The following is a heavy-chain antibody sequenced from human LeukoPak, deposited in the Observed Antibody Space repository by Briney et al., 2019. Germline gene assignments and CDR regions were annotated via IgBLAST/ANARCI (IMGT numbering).Heavy chain of an antibody. D-gene: IGHD2-21*01. CDR1: GFSFDDYA. V-gene: IGHV3-9*01. CDR3: AKRLSAIQGGALDI. CDR2: ISRNSGSM. Sequence: SLRLSCAASGFSFDDYAMHWVRQTPGKGLEWVSGISRNSGSMGYADSVKGRFTISRDNAKNSLHLQMNSLRAEDTALYYCAKRLSAIQGGALDIWGQGTMVTVSS. J-gene: IGHJ3*02.